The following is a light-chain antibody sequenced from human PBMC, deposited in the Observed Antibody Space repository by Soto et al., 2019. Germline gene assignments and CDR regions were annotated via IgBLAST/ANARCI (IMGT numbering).Light chain of an antibody. J-gene: IGKJ5*01. V-gene: IGKV1-13*02. CDR2: DAS. CDR3: QQYNTWPPIT. Sequence: ATQLTQSPSSLSASVGDRVTITCWASQGISSALAWYQQKPGKAPKLLIYDASSLESGVPSRFSGSGSGTEFSLTISSLQPDDFAVYYCQQYNTWPPITFGQGTRLEIK. CDR1: QGISSA.